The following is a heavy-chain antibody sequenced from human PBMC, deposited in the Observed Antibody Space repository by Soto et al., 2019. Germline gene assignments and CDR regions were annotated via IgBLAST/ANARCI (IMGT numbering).Heavy chain of an antibody. CDR3: AREDPDAFDI. CDR2: IIPIFGKA. CDR1: GCTFSSYA. J-gene: IGHJ3*02. V-gene: IGHV1-69*06. Sequence: QVQLVQSGAEVKKPGSSVKVSCKASGCTFSSYAISWVRQAPGQGLEWMGGIIPIFGKANYAQKFQGRVTITADKTTSTAYMELSSLRSEETAVYYCAREDPDAFDIWGQGTMVTVSS.